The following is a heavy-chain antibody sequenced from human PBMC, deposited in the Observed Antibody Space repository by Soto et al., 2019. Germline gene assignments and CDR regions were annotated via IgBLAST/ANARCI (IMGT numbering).Heavy chain of an antibody. D-gene: IGHD3-22*01. CDR1: GFTFSSYA. V-gene: IGHV3-21*01. J-gene: IGHJ4*02. CDR2: ISSGSSYI. Sequence: PGGSLRLSCAASGFTFSSYAMSWVRQAPGKGLEWVSSISSGSSYIYYADSVKGRFTISRDNAKNTLYLQMNSLRAEDTAVYYCVHGGYSGTHSSYDSSISSDYWGQGTLVTVSS. CDR3: VHGGYSGTHSSYDSSISSDY.